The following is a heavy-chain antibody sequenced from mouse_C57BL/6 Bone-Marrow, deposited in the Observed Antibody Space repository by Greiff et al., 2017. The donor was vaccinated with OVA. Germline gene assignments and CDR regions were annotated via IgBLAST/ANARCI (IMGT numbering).Heavy chain of an antibody. CDR1: GYSITSGYY. V-gene: IGHV3-6*01. J-gene: IGHJ4*01. CDR2: ISYDGSN. CDR3: ASGRIFTTVVAHYYAMDY. Sequence: EVQLQESGPGLVKPSQSLSLTCSVTGYSITSGYYWNWIRQFPGNKLEWMGYISYDGSNNYNPSLKNRISITRDTSKNQFFLKLNSVTTEDTATYYCASGRIFTTVVAHYYAMDYWGQGTSVTVSS. D-gene: IGHD1-1*01.